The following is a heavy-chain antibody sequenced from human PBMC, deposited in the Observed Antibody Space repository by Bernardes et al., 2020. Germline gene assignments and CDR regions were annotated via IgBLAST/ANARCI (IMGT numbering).Heavy chain of an antibody. CDR3: ARAMWWNSGWQQVFDY. J-gene: IGHJ4*02. Sequence: ASMKVSCKASGYTFASYGINWVRQAPGQGLEWMGWISGDNVNTNYAQKFQGRVTMTRDTSTNTADLELRSLTSDDTAVYFCARAMWWNSGWQQVFDYWGQGTLVTVSS. CDR2: ISGDNVNT. V-gene: IGHV1-18*01. D-gene: IGHD5-12*01. CDR1: GYTFASYG.